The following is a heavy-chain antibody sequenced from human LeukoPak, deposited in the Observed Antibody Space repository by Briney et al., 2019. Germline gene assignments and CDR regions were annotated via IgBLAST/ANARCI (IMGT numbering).Heavy chain of an antibody. CDR1: GGSISSYY. D-gene: IGHD5-18*01. Sequence: KSSETLSLTCTVSGGSISSYYWSWIRQPPGKGMQWIGDIYYSGSTNYNPSLKSRVTISIDTSKNQFSLKLNSVTAADTAVYYCARSRKGGIQLWSYYFDYWGQGTLVTVSS. V-gene: IGHV4-59*01. CDR2: IYYSGST. CDR3: ARSRKGGIQLWSYYFDY. J-gene: IGHJ4*02.